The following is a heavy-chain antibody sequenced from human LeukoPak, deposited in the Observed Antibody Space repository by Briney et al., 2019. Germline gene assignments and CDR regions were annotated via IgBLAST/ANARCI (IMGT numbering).Heavy chain of an antibody. CDR1: GFTFSSYS. Sequence: GGSLRLSCAASGFTFSSYSMNWVRQAPGKGLEWVSSISSSSSYIYYADSVKGRFTISRDNAKNSLYLQMNSLRAEDTAVYYCARFGCSSTSCYYYYYYYYIDVWGKGTTVTVSS. J-gene: IGHJ6*03. D-gene: IGHD2-2*01. CDR2: ISSSSSYI. V-gene: IGHV3-21*01. CDR3: ARFGCSSTSCYYYYYYYYIDV.